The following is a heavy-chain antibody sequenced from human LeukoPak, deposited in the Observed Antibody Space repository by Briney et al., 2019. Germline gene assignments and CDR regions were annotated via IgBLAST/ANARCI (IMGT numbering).Heavy chain of an antibody. CDR1: GFTFSSYG. Sequence: PGGSLRLSCAASGFTFSSYGMHWVRQAPGKGLEWVAVISYDGSNKYYADSVKGRFTISRDNSKNTLYLQMNSLRAEDTAVYYCAKDSTVTYLQIYYYYYMDVWGKGTTVTVSS. CDR3: AKDSTVTYLQIYYYYYMDV. V-gene: IGHV3-30*18. J-gene: IGHJ6*03. D-gene: IGHD4-17*01. CDR2: ISYDGSNK.